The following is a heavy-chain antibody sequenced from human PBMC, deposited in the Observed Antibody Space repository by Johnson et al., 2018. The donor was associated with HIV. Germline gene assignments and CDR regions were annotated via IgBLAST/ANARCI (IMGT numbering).Heavy chain of an antibody. V-gene: IGHV3-64*01. CDR3: AGGYCRSTSGYAFVLPFDF. D-gene: IGHD2-2*01. CDR2: ISSNGGSS. J-gene: IGHJ3*01. CDR1: GFTFSSYA. Sequence: VQLVESGGGLVQPGGSLRLSCAASGFTFSSYAMHWVRQAPGKGLEYVSAISSNGGSSYSANSVKGRFTISRDNSKNSLYLQMNRLIAGDTALYYCAGGYCRSTSGYAFVLPFDFWGQGTMVTVSS.